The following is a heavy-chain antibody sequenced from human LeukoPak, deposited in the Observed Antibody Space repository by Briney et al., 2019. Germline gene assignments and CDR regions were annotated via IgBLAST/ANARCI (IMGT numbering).Heavy chain of an antibody. CDR3: ARPYSSGWFHGPGYAFDI. Sequence: SETLSLTCTVSGGSISSSSYYWGWIRQPPGKGLEWIGSIYYSGSTYYNLSLKSRVTISVDTSKNQFSLKLSSVTAADTAVYYCARPYSSGWFHGPGYAFDIWGQGTMVTVSS. V-gene: IGHV4-39*01. D-gene: IGHD6-19*01. CDR1: GGSISSSSYY. J-gene: IGHJ3*02. CDR2: IYYSGST.